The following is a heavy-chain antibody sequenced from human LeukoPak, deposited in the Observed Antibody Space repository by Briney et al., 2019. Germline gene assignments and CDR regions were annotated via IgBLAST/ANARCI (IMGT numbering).Heavy chain of an antibody. CDR2: ISSSSSYI. CDR1: GFTFSSYS. CDR3: AREEGGYSSGCPYDY. V-gene: IGHV3-21*01. D-gene: IGHD6-19*01. Sequence: KPGGSLRLSCAASGFTFSSYSMNWVRQAPGKGLEWVSSISSSSSYIYYADSVKGRFTISRDNAKNSLYLQMNSLRAEDTAVYYCAREEGGYSSGCPYDYWGQGTLVTVSS. J-gene: IGHJ4*02.